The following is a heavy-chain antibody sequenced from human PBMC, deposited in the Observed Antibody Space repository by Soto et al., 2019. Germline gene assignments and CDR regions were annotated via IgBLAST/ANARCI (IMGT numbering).Heavy chain of an antibody. D-gene: IGHD6-19*01. V-gene: IGHV3-30*18. Sequence: PGGSLILSCAASGFTFSDYAMHWVRQAPGKGLEWVAVVSHDGRNTHYADSVKGRFTISRDSSKNTVSLEMTSLRAEDTAVYYCAKGGRQWLVTSDFDHWGQGTLVTVSS. CDR2: VSHDGRNT. CDR1: GFTFSDYA. J-gene: IGHJ4*02. CDR3: AKGGRQWLVTSDFDH.